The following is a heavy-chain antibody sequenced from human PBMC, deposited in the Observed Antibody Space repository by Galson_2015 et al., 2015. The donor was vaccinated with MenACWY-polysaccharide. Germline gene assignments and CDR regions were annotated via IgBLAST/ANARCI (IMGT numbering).Heavy chain of an antibody. CDR3: AKSMTILDY. D-gene: IGHD4/OR15-4a*01. J-gene: IGHJ4*02. V-gene: IGHV3-48*02. CDR2: ISSSSTSI. CDR1: GSIFSSHS. Sequence: SLRLSCAASGSIFSSHSMNWVRQAPGRGLEWISYISSSSTSINYADSVKGRFTISRDNAKNSLYLQMNSLRDEDTAVDYCAKSMTILDYWGQGTLVTVSS.